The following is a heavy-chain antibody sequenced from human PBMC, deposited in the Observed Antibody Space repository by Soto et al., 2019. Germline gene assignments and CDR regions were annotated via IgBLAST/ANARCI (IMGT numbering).Heavy chain of an antibody. D-gene: IGHD3-3*01. CDR3: EAVQVLRFLKWLPAYFDF. V-gene: IGHV1-58*01. J-gene: IGHJ4*02. Sequence: QMQVVQSGPEVKKPGTSVKVSCKTSGFMFTSSAVQWVRQARGQRLEWIGWLVVGSGNTQYAQHFQERVTLTRDMSTGTAYMALSSLRSEDTAVYYCEAVQVLRFLKWLPAYFDFWGQGTLVTVSS. CDR2: LVVGSGNT. CDR1: GFMFTSSA.